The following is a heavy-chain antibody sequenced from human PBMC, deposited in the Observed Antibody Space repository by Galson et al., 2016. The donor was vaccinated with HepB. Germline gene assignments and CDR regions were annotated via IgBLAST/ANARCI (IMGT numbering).Heavy chain of an antibody. J-gene: IGHJ4*02. Sequence: SVKVSCKASGYSFTSYGIAWVRQAPGQGLEWMGWISDYNGDRNYAQKFQGRVTLTTDTSTTTVYMELTSLRSEDTAVYFCARGSCWRYYDYWGQGTLVTVSA. CDR1: GYSFTSYG. V-gene: IGHV1-18*01. CDR2: ISDYNGDR. D-gene: IGHD6-13*01. CDR3: ARGSCWRYYDY.